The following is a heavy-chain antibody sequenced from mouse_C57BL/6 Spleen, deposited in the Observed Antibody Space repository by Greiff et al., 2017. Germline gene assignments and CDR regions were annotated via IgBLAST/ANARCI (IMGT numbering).Heavy chain of an antibody. J-gene: IGHJ3*01. CDR1: GFTFTDYY. D-gene: IGHD2-4*01. CDR3: ARSPPDGDYDVGWFAY. Sequence: DVMLVESGGGLVQPGGSLSLSCAASGFTFTDYYMSWVRQPPGKALEWLGFIRNKANGYTTEYSASVKGRFTISRDNSQSILYLQMNALRAEDSATYYCARSPPDGDYDVGWFAYWGQGTLVTVSA. V-gene: IGHV7-3*01. CDR2: IRNKANGYTT.